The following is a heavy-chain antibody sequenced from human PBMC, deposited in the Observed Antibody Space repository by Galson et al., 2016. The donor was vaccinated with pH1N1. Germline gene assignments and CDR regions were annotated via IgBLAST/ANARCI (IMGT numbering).Heavy chain of an antibody. V-gene: IGHV5-51*03. D-gene: IGHD1-1*01. J-gene: IGHJ4*02. CDR2: IYPGDSDT. CDR3: ARSTKGVSTGHFDS. CDR1: GYSFSNYW. Sequence: QSGAEVKKPRESLRISCKGFGYSFSNYWIAWVRQMPGKGLGCMGVIYPGDSDTKYNPSFEGQVVISADKSISSVFLQWNSLEASDTAMYYCARSTKGVSTGHFDSWGQGTLVTVSS.